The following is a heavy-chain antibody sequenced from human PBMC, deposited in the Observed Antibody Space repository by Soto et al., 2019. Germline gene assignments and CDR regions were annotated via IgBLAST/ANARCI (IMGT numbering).Heavy chain of an antibody. CDR3: ARVSSGWYYFDY. J-gene: IGHJ4*02. CDR2: IYYSGST. V-gene: IGHV4-59*01. CDR1: GGSISSYY. D-gene: IGHD6-19*01. Sequence: QVQLQESGPGLVKPSETLSLTCTVSGGSISSYYWSWIRQPPGKGLEWIGYIYYSGSTNYNPSLKSRVTISVDTSKNQFSLKLSSVTAADTAAYYCARVSSGWYYFDYWGQGTLVTVSS.